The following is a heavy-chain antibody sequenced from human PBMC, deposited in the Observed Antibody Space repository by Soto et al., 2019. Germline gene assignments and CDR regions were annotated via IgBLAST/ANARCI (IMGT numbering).Heavy chain of an antibody. J-gene: IGHJ6*02. D-gene: IGHD3-3*01. Sequence: SETLSLTCTVSGYSISSGYYWGWIRQPPGKGLEWIGSIYHSGSTYYNPSLKSRVTISVDTSKNQFSLKLSSVTAADTAVYYCARVATIFGVVIYGMDVWGQGTTVTVSS. V-gene: IGHV4-38-2*02. CDR2: IYHSGST. CDR1: GYSISSGYY. CDR3: ARVATIFGVVIYGMDV.